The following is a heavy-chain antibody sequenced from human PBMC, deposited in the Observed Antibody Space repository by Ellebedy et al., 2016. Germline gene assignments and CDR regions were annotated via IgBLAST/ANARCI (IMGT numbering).Heavy chain of an antibody. D-gene: IGHD1-26*01. CDR3: AKDMGGSYYGYFDY. Sequence: SLKISCAASGFTFDDYAMHWVRQAPGKGLEWVSGISWNSGSIGYADSVKGRFTISRDNAKNSLYLQMNSLRAEDTALYYCAKDMGGSYYGYFDYWGQGTLVTVSS. CDR1: GFTFDDYA. CDR2: ISWNSGSI. J-gene: IGHJ4*02. V-gene: IGHV3-9*01.